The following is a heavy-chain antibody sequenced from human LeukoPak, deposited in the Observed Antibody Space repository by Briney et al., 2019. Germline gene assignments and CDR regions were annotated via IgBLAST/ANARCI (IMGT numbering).Heavy chain of an antibody. V-gene: IGHV1-69*04. J-gene: IGHJ4*02. Sequence: SVKVSCKASGGTFSSYTISLVRQAPGQGLEWMGRIIPILGIANYAQKFQGRVTITADKSTSTAYMELSSLRSEDTAVYYCARDPPYSSSPRVFDYWGRGTLVTVSS. CDR1: GGTFSSYT. D-gene: IGHD6-6*01. CDR2: IIPILGIA. CDR3: ARDPPYSSSPRVFDY.